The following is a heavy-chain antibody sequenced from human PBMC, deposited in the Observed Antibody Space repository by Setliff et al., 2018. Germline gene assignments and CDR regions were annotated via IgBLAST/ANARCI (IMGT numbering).Heavy chain of an antibody. J-gene: IGHJ3*02. D-gene: IGHD2-2*01. CDR1: GFTFSSYW. V-gene: IGHV3-48*04. Sequence: PGGSLRLSCAASGFTFSSYWMSWVRQAPGKGLEWVSYISSSGSTMYYADSVKGRFTISRDNAKNSLYLQMNSLRAEDTAVYYCARDGDCSSTSCYGVDAFDIWGQGTMVTVSS. CDR3: ARDGDCSSTSCYGVDAFDI. CDR2: ISSSGSTM.